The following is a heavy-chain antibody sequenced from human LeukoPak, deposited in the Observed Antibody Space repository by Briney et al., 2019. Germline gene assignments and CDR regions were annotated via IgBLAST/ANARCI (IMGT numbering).Heavy chain of an antibody. V-gene: IGHV4-30-4*07. Sequence: SETLSLTCAVSGGSISSGGYSWSWIRQPPGQGLEWIGYIYYSGSTYYNPSLKSRVTISVDTSKNQFSLKLSSVTAADTAVYYCARVGYGETDYWGQGTLVTVSS. CDR2: IYYSGST. J-gene: IGHJ4*02. D-gene: IGHD1-1*01. CDR3: ARVGYGETDY. CDR1: GGSISSGGYS.